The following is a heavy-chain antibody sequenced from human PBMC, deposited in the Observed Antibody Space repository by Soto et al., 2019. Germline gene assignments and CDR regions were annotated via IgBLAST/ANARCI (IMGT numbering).Heavy chain of an antibody. CDR2: IDYSGST. CDR3: ARGGPYYYGFDV. Sequence: ASETLSLTCTVSGDSISNSDYYWNWIRQSPGKGLEWIASIDYSGSTYYNPSLKSRVVISADTSKNLFSLKLRSVTAADTALYFCARGGPYYYGFDVWGQGTTVTVS. J-gene: IGHJ6*02. V-gene: IGHV4-30-4*01. CDR1: GDSISNSDYY.